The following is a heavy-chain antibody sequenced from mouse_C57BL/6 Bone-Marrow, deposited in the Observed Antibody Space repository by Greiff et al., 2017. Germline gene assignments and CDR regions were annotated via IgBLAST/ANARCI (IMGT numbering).Heavy chain of an antibody. V-gene: IGHV2-2*01. J-gene: IGHJ2*01. CDR3: ARRGYDYDGGYFDY. Sequence: QVQLKESGPGLVQPSQSLSITCTVSGFSLTSYGVHWVRQSPGKGLEWLGVLWSGGSTDYNAAFISRLSISKDNSKSQVFFKMNSLQADDTAIYYCARRGYDYDGGYFDYWVQGTTLTVSS. D-gene: IGHD2-4*01. CDR1: GFSLTSYG. CDR2: LWSGGST.